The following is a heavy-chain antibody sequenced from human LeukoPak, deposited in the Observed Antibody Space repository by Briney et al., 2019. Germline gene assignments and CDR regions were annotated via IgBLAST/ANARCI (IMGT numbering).Heavy chain of an antibody. J-gene: IGHJ5*01. CDR3: ARGAGWYGS. CDR1: GASISPDY. CDR2: VHHTGTT. V-gene: IGHV4-59*01. Sequence: SETLSLTCTVSGASISPDYWRSLRQPPGKGLEWIGYVHHTGTTRYNPSLNSRVTISVDTSQNQFSLRLRSVTATDTAVYYCARGAGWYGSWGQGTLVAVSS.